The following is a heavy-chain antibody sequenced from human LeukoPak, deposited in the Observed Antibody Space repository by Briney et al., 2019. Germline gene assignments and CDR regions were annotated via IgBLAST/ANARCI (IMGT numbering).Heavy chain of an antibody. Sequence: SETLSLTCTVSGGSISSSSYYWGWIRQPPGKGLEWIESIYYSGSTYYNPSLKSRVTISVDTSKNQFSLKLSSVTAADTAVYYCARVAVTTYYFDYWGQGTLVTVSS. J-gene: IGHJ4*02. CDR1: GGSISSSSYY. D-gene: IGHD4-17*01. V-gene: IGHV4-39*07. CDR2: IYYSGST. CDR3: ARVAVTTYYFDY.